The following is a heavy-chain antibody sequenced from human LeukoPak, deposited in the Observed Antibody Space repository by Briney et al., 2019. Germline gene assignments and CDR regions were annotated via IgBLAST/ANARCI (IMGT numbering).Heavy chain of an antibody. Sequence: SETLSLTCTVSGGSISSSSYYWDWIRQPPGKGLEWIGSIYYSGSTYYNPSLKSRVTISVDTSKNQFSLKLSSVTAADTAVYYCARRSSSWSDFDYWGQGTLVTVSS. CDR3: ARRSSSWSDFDY. J-gene: IGHJ4*02. CDR2: IYYSGST. V-gene: IGHV4-39*01. CDR1: GGSISSSSYY. D-gene: IGHD6-13*01.